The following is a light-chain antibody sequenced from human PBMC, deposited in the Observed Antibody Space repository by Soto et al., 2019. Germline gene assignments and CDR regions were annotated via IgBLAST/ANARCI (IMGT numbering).Light chain of an antibody. CDR2: DAS. Sequence: ILMTQSPATLSVSPGERATLSCRASQSVSNNLAWYQQKPGQAPRLLIYDASTRATGIPARFSGSGSGTEFTLTISGLQSEDFALYYWQQYNNWPPWTVGQGTKVEIK. CDR3: QQYNNWPPWT. V-gene: IGKV3-15*01. CDR1: QSVSNN. J-gene: IGKJ1*01.